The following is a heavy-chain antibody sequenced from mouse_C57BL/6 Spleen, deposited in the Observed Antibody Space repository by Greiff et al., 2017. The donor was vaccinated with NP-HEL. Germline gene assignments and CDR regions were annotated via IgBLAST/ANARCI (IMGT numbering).Heavy chain of an antibody. J-gene: IGHJ1*03. CDR3: ARWGTTDWYFDV. D-gene: IGHD1-1*01. CDR2: IDPSDSYT. V-gene: IGHV1-69*01. Sequence: VQLQQSGAELVMPGASVKLSCKASGYTFTSYWMHWVKQRPGQGLEWIGEIDPSDSYTNYNQKFKGKSTLTVDKSSSTAYMQLSSLTSEDSAVYYCARWGTTDWYFDVWGTGTTVTVSS. CDR1: GYTFTSYW.